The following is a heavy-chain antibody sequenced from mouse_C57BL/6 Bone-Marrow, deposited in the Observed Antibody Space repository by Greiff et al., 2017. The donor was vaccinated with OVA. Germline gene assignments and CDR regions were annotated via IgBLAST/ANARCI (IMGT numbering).Heavy chain of an antibody. CDR2: IDPETGGT. CDR1: GYTFTDYE. D-gene: IGHD1-1*01. V-gene: IGHV1-15*01. Sequence: VKLVESGAELVRPGASVTLSCKASGYTFTDYEMHWVKQTPVHGLEWIGAIDPETGGTAYNQKFKGKAILTADKSSSTAYMELRSLTSEDSAVYYCTRGATTVVAPFDYWGQGTTLTVSS. CDR3: TRGATTVVAPFDY. J-gene: IGHJ2*01.